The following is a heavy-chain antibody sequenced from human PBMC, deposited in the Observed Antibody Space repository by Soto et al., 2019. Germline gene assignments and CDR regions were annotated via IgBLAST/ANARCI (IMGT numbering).Heavy chain of an antibody. D-gene: IGHD4-4*01. Sequence: PSETLSLTCTVSGGSISSGGYYWSWIRQHPGKGLEWIGYIYYSGSTYYNPSLKSRVTISVDTSKNQFSLKLSSVTAADTAVYYCARLRRDGYSLYYYYYGMDVWGQGTTVTVSS. CDR3: ARLRRDGYSLYYYYYGMDV. J-gene: IGHJ6*02. V-gene: IGHV4-31*03. CDR1: GGSISSGGYY. CDR2: IYYSGST.